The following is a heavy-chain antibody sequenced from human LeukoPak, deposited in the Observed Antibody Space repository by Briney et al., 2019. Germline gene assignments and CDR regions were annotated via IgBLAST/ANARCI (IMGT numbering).Heavy chain of an antibody. CDR3: ARTYDFGRGPPGDAFDN. D-gene: IGHD3-3*01. CDR1: GFTFRIFG. Sequence: GGSLRLSCAASGFTFRIFGLNWVRQAPGKGPEWVSYIDARRGITYYADSVQGRFTISRDDARESVFLQMDGLRVDDTAVYYCARTYDFGRGPPGDAFDNWGPGTWVIVSS. V-gene: IGHV3-48*04. CDR2: IDARRGIT. J-gene: IGHJ3*02.